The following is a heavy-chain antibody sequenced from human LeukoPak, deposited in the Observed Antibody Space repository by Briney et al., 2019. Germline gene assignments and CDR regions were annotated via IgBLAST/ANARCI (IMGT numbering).Heavy chain of an antibody. V-gene: IGHV1-69*01. CDR2: IIPIFGTA. CDR3: AAGYCSSTSCYARYYYYGMDV. CDR1: GGTFSSYA. J-gene: IGHJ6*02. Sequence: SVKVSCKASGGTFSSYAISWVRQAPGQELEWMGGIIPIFGTANYAQKFQGRVTITADESTSTAYMELSSLRSEDTAVYYCAAGYCSSTSCYARYYYYGMDVWGQGTTVTVSS. D-gene: IGHD2-2*01.